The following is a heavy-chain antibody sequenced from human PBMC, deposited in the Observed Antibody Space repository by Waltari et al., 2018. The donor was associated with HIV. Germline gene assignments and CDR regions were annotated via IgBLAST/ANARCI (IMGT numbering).Heavy chain of an antibody. D-gene: IGHD6-19*01. CDR2: INTNSGNP. Sequence: QVQLVQSGSELKKPGASVNISCKASGYTFTSYALNWVRQAPGQGLEWMGWINTNSGNPTYAQGFTGRFVASLDTSVSTTYLQITSLKAEDTAVYYCARRNGSGWFSFDNWGQGTLVTVSS. CDR3: ARRNGSGWFSFDN. J-gene: IGHJ4*02. CDR1: GYTFTSYA. V-gene: IGHV7-4-1*02.